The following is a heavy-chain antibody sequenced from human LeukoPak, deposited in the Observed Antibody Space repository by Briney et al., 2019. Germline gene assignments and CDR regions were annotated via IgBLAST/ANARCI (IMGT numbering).Heavy chain of an antibody. CDR2: ISSSSSYI. CDR3: ARDWNYGFDP. D-gene: IGHD1-7*01. CDR1: GFTFSSYA. Sequence: PGGSLRLSCAASGFTFSSYAMHWVRQAPGKGLEGVSPISSSSSYIYYADSVKGRFTISRDNAKNSLYLQMNSLRAEDTAVYYCARDWNYGFDPWGQGTLVTVSS. J-gene: IGHJ5*02. V-gene: IGHV3-21*01.